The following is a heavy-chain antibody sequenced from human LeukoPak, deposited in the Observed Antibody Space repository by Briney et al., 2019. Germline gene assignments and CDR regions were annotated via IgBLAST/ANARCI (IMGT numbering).Heavy chain of an antibody. J-gene: IGHJ4*02. V-gene: IGHV3-7*03. CDR3: ARDGGPFDS. CDR1: GFTFRSYW. CDR2: IKQDGSEE. D-gene: IGHD3-16*01. Sequence: GGSLRLSCAASGFTFRSYWMSWVRQAPGKGLEWVANIKQDGSEEYYVDSVKGRFTISRDNAKKSLYLQMNSLRAEDTAVYYCARDGGPFDSWGQGTLVTVSS.